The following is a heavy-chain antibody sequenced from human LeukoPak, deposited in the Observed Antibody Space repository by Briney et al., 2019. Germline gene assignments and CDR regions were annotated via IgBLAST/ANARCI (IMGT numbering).Heavy chain of an antibody. CDR2: IYTSGST. Sequence: SETLSLTCTVSGGSISSYYWSWIRQPAGKGLEWIGRIYTSGSTNYNPSLKSRVTMSVDTSKNQFSLKLSSVTAADTAVYYCARSGQWVYYYYYMDVWGKGITVTVSS. CDR3: ARSGQWVYYYYYMDV. CDR1: GGSISSYY. V-gene: IGHV4-4*07. J-gene: IGHJ6*03. D-gene: IGHD6-25*01.